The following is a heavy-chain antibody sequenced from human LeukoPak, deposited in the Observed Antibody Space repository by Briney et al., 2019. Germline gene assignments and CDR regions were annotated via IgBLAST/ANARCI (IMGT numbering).Heavy chain of an antibody. CDR1: GFTFSNYG. Sequence: AGGSLRLSCAASGFTFSNYGMDWVRQAPGKGLEWVANIREDESEKNYVDSVKGRFTISRDNAWNSLYLQMNSLRPEDTAVYYCARGHWSRLDWGQGTLVTVSS. CDR3: ARGHWSRLD. CDR2: IREDESEK. V-gene: IGHV3-7*04. J-gene: IGHJ4*02.